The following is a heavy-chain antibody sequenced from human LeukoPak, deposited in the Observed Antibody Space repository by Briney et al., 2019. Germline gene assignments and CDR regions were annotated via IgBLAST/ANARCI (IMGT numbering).Heavy chain of an antibody. CDR1: GFTFSSYS. Sequence: GGSLRLSCAASGFTFSSYSMNWVRQAPGKGLEWVSSISTSSIYIYYADSVKGRFTISRDNAKNSLYLQMNSLKTEDTAVYYCTRDLGTGNYWGQGTLVTVSS. CDR3: TRDLGTGNY. J-gene: IGHJ4*02. V-gene: IGHV3-21*03. D-gene: IGHD2-8*02. CDR2: ISTSSIYI.